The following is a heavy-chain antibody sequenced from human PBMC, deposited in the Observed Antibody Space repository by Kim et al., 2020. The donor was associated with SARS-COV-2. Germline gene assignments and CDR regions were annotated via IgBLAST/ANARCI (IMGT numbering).Heavy chain of an antibody. CDR3: ANFES. J-gene: IGHJ4*02. V-gene: IGHV3-33*02. CDR2: SKGSTK. Sequence: SKGSTKYYEDSVKGRFTISRDNSTDMLFLQMNSLGAEDTAVYYCANFESWGQGTLVTVSS.